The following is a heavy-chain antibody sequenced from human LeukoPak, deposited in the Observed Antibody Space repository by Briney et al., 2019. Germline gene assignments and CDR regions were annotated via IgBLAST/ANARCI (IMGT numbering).Heavy chain of an antibody. CDR2: INSDGSST. D-gene: IGHD3-10*01. J-gene: IGHJ3*02. CDR3: ARDRGGSAFDI. Sequence: GGSLRLSCAPTGFTFRSYWMHWVRQAPGKGLVWVSRINSDGSSTSYADSVKGRFTISRDNAKNTLYLQMNSLRAEDTAVYHCARDRGGSAFDILGQGTMVTVSS. V-gene: IGHV3-74*01. CDR1: GFTFRSYW.